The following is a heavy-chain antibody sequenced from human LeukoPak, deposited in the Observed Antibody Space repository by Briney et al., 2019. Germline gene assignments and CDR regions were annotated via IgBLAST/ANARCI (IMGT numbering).Heavy chain of an antibody. D-gene: IGHD3-10*01. J-gene: IGHJ4*02. CDR1: GGSFSGYY. CDR2: INHSGST. V-gene: IGHV4-34*01. Sequence: PSETLSLTCAVYGGSFSGYYWSWIRQPPGKGLEWIGEINHSGSTNYNPSLKSRVTISVDTSKNQFSLKLSSVTAADTAVYYCGRGHHYYGCPQPHYWGQGTLVTLSS. CDR3: GRGHHYYGCPQPHY.